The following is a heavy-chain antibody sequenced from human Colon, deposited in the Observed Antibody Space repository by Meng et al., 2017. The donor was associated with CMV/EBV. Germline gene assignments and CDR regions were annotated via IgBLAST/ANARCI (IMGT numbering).Heavy chain of an antibody. Sequence: RLHLGESGPGLVKPSETLSLTCTVSGGSVTSNSYFWGWIRQPPGKGLEYIGSIYNSGSAYYNPSLKSRVTISLDTSKNQFSLKLSSVTAADTAMYYCARVVLNFFDYWGQGTLVTVSS. CDR1: GGSVTSNSYF. D-gene: IGHD3-10*02. CDR3: ARVVLNFFDY. J-gene: IGHJ4*02. CDR2: IYNSGSA. V-gene: IGHV4-39*06.